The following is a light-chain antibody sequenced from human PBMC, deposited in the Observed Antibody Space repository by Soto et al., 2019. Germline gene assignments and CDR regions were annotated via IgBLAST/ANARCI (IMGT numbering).Light chain of an antibody. Sequence: QSVLIQPRSVSGSPGQSVTISCTGTSSDVGVYKYVSWYRQHPGKAPKLMIYDVITRPSGVPDRFSGSKSGNTASLTISGLQAEDEADYYCCSYAGDYTVAFGSGTKVTVL. V-gene: IGLV2-11*01. J-gene: IGLJ1*01. CDR2: DVI. CDR3: CSYAGDYTVA. CDR1: SSDVGVYKY.